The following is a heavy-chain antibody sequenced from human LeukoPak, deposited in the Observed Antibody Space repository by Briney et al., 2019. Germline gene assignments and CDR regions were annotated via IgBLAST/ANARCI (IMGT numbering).Heavy chain of an antibody. CDR3: ARENLWFGELSGFDY. J-gene: IGHJ4*02. Sequence: SETLSLTCTVSGDSISSGSYYWSWIRQPPGKGLEWIEYIYYSGSTNYNPSLKSRVTISVDTSKNQFSLKLSSVTAADTAVYYCARENLWFGELSGFDYWGQGTLVTVSS. CDR1: GDSISSGSYY. CDR2: IYYSGST. D-gene: IGHD3-10*01. V-gene: IGHV4-61*01.